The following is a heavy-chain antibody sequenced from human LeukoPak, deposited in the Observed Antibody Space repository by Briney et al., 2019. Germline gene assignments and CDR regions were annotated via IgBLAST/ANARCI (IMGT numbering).Heavy chain of an antibody. D-gene: IGHD1-26*01. Sequence: GGSLRLSCAASGFTFNSRAMSWVRQAPGKGLEWVSAISGSGGSTYYADSVKGRFTISRDNSRNTLYLQINSLRAEDTAVYYCAKDTSYYLTEFDYWGQGTLVTVSS. V-gene: IGHV3-23*01. CDR3: AKDTSYYLTEFDY. J-gene: IGHJ4*02. CDR2: ISGSGGST. CDR1: GFTFNSRA.